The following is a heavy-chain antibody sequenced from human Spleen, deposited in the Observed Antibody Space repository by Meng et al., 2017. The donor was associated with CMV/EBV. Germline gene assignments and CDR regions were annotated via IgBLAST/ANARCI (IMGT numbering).Heavy chain of an antibody. Sequence: EVQLVGSGGGLVQPGGSLRLSCAVSGFTLRRYWMHWVRQAPGKGLEWVSRIDSDGRDITYADSVRGRFTISRDDAKNTLYLQMNSLRVEDTAVYYCARVVGAVDYWGQGTLVTVSS. J-gene: IGHJ4*02. CDR1: GFTLRRYW. CDR2: IDSDGRDI. D-gene: IGHD1-26*01. V-gene: IGHV3-74*03. CDR3: ARVVGAVDY.